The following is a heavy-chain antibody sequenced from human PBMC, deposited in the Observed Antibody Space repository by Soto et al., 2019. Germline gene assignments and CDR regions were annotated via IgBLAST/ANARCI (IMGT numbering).Heavy chain of an antibody. CDR2: IYYSGST. V-gene: IGHV4-39*01. J-gene: IGHJ3*02. CDR1: GGSISSSSYY. Sequence: PSETLSLTCTVSGGSISSSSYYWGWIRQPPGKGLEWIGSIYYSGSTYYNPSLKSRVTISVDTSKNQFSLKLISVTAAVTAVYYCARRSDSSSWYSGALDIWGQGTMVTVS. D-gene: IGHD6-13*01. CDR3: ARRSDSSSWYSGALDI.